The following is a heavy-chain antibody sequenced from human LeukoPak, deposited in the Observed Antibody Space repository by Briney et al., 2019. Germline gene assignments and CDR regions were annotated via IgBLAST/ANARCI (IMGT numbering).Heavy chain of an antibody. J-gene: IGHJ6*02. CDR1: GHTFTGYY. V-gene: IGHV1-2*02. D-gene: IGHD3-16*01. CDR2: INPNSGGT. Sequence: ASVKVSCKASGHTFTGYYMHWVRQAPGQGLEWMGWINPNSGGTNYAQKFQGRVTMTRDTSISTAYMELSRLRSDDTAVYYCARASTITSYYGMDVWGQGTTVTVSS. CDR3: ARASTITSYYGMDV.